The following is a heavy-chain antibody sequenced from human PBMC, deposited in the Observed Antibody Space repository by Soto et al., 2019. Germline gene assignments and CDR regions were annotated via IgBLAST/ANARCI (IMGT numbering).Heavy chain of an antibody. V-gene: IGHV1-69*01. D-gene: IGHD3-22*01. J-gene: IGHJ5*02. CDR1: GGTFNSYD. Sequence: QVQLVQSGAEVKKPGSSMKVSCKASGGTFNSYDINWVRQAPGQGLEWMGGIIPSVETPKYAQKFQGRVTITADESTNTVYMELSSLRSEDTAMYYCARLSRPNYYDTSGFFTDNWFDPWGQGTLVTVSS. CDR2: IIPSVETP. CDR3: ARLSRPNYYDTSGFFTDNWFDP.